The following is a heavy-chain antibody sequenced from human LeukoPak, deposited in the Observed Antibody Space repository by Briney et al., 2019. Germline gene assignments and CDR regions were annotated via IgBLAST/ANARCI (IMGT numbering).Heavy chain of an antibody. CDR1: GFTFSSYA. CDR2: ISGSGGST. J-gene: IGHJ4*02. D-gene: IGHD3-22*01. Sequence: TGGSLRLSCAASGFTFSSYAMSWVRQAPGKGLEWVSAISGSGGSTYYADSVKGRFTSSRDNSKNTLYLQMNSLRAEDTAVYYCAKRQAEYYYDSSGYLYYFDYWGQGTLVTVSS. V-gene: IGHV3-23*01. CDR3: AKRQAEYYYDSSGYLYYFDY.